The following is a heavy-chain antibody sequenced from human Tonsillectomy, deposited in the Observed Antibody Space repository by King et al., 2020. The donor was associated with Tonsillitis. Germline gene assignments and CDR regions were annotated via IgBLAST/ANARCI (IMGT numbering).Heavy chain of an antibody. CDR1: GGSISSGGYY. D-gene: IGHD2-2*01. J-gene: IGHJ5*02. Sequence: QVQLQESGPGLVKPSQTLSLTCTVSGGSISSGGYYWSWIRQHPGKGLEWIGYIYYSGSTYYNPSLKSRVTISVDTSKNQFSLKLSSVTAADTALYYCARAGDIVVVPAAMRGMGWFDPWGQGTLVTVSS. CDR2: IYYSGST. CDR3: ARAGDIVVVPAAMRGMGWFDP. V-gene: IGHV4-31*03.